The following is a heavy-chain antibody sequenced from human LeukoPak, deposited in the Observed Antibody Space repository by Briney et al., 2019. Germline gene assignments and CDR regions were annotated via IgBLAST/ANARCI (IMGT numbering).Heavy chain of an antibody. CDR1: GFTFSSYG. Sequence: GGSLRLSCAASGFTFSSYGMHWVRQAPGKGLEWVAVIRYDGSNKYYADSVKGRFTISRDNSKDTLYLQMNSLRAEDTAVYYCARDGDCSSTSCYFDYWGQGTLVTVSS. J-gene: IGHJ4*02. CDR2: IRYDGSNK. V-gene: IGHV3-33*01. D-gene: IGHD2-2*03. CDR3: ARDGDCSSTSCYFDY.